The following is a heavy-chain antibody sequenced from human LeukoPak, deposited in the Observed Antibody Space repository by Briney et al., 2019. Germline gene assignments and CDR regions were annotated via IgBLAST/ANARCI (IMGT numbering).Heavy chain of an antibody. CDR2: IKQDGSEK. CDR1: GFTFSNYW. J-gene: IGHJ4*02. CDR3: ARALRIWSGYYPFDY. Sequence: GGSLRLSCAASGFTFSNYWMSWVRQAPGKGLEWVANIKQDGSEKNYVDSVKGRFTISRDNAKKSLYLRMNILRAEDTAVYYCARALRIWSGYYPFDYWGQGTLVTVSS. V-gene: IGHV3-7*01. D-gene: IGHD3-3*01.